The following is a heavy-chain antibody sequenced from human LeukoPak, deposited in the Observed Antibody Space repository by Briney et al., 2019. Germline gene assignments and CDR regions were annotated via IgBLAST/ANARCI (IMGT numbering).Heavy chain of an antibody. Sequence: GASVKVSCKASGYTFSNYGISWVRQAPGQGLEWMGWISAYSGNTNYTQKFQGRVTMTTDTSTSTAYVELSNLRSDDTAVYYCARDKAQGDYDFWSGYYGLHNWFDPWGQGTLVTVSS. D-gene: IGHD3-3*01. V-gene: IGHV1-18*01. J-gene: IGHJ5*02. CDR1: GYTFSNYG. CDR3: ARDKAQGDYDFWSGYYGLHNWFDP. CDR2: ISAYSGNT.